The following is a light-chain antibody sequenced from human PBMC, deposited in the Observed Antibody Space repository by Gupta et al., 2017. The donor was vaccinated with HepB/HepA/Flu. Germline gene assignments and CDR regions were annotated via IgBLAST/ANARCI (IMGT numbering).Light chain of an antibody. Sequence: QSALTQPASVSGSPGQSITIPCTGTSSDVGGYNYVSWYQQHPGKAPKLMIYDASNRPSGVSNRFSGSKSGNTASLTISGLQAEDEADYYCSSYTSSSTLGVFGGGTKLTVL. CDR3: SSYTSSSTLGV. J-gene: IGLJ2*01. CDR2: DAS. CDR1: SSDVGGYNY. V-gene: IGLV2-14*03.